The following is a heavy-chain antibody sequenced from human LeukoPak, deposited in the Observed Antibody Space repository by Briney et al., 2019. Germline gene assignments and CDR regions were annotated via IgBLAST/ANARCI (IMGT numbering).Heavy chain of an antibody. CDR2: IKSKTGGGTT. J-gene: IGHJ4*02. CDR3: TRDDPYDYVWGSYRKTFDY. D-gene: IGHD3-16*02. Sequence: GGSLRLSCAASGFTFSNACMSCVGQAPGKGGQGVGRIKSKTGGGTTDYDASVKGRFTISRDDSTSTLYLQMNSLKTEDTAVYYCTRDDPYDYVWGSYRKTFDYWGQGTLVTVSS. V-gene: IGHV3-15*01. CDR1: GFTFSNAC.